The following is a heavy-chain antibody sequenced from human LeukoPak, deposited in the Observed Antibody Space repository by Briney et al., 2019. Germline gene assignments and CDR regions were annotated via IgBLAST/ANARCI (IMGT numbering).Heavy chain of an antibody. Sequence: PSETLSLTCAVSGGSITTRDCWCWVRQPPGKGLEWIGEICLDRRIHYTPSLRSRLSISIDRSKAQFSLNLVSVAAADTAIYFCASQGGLRNDFWGQGILVSVSS. D-gene: IGHD2-15*01. CDR2: ICLDRRI. V-gene: IGHV4-4*02. CDR1: GGSITTRDC. J-gene: IGHJ4*02. CDR3: ASQGGLRNDF.